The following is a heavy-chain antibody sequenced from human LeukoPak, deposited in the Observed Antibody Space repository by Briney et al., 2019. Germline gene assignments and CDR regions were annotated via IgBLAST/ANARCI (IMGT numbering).Heavy chain of an antibody. CDR1: GGSISSGSYY. J-gene: IGHJ4*02. Sequence: SETLSLTCTVSGGSISSGSYYWSWIRQPAGKGLEWIGRIYTSGSTNYNPSLKSRVTISVDTSKNQFSLKLSSVTAADTAVYYCARARHFTFDYWGQGTLVTVSS. CDR2: IYTSGST. V-gene: IGHV4-61*02. D-gene: IGHD2/OR15-2a*01. CDR3: ARARHFTFDY.